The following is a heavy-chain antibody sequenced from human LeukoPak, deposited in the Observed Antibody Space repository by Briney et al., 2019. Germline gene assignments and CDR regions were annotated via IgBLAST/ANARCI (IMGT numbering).Heavy chain of an antibody. CDR3: ARGPYYYDSSGYYYYMDV. V-gene: IGHV4-38-2*01. J-gene: IGHJ6*03. Sequence: SETLSLTCAVSGYSISSGYYWGWIRQPPGKGLEWIGSIYHSGSTYYNPSLKSRVTISVDTSKNQFSLKLSSVTAADTAVYYCARGPYYYDSSGYYYYMDVWGKGTTVTVSS. CDR2: IYHSGST. CDR1: GYSISSGYY. D-gene: IGHD3-22*01.